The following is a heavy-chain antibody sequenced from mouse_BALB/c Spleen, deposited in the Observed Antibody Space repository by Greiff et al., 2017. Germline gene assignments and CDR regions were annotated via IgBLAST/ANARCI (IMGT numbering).Heavy chain of an antibody. J-gene: IGHJ4*01. CDR2: IWAGGST. Sequence: VQLQESGPGLVAPSQSLSITCTVSGFSLTSYGVHWVRQPPGKGLEWLGVIWAGGSTNYNSALMSRLSISKDNSKSQVFLKMNSLQTDDTAMYYCARDRRLRKDYYAMDYWGQGTSVTVSS. D-gene: IGHD1-2*01. V-gene: IGHV2-9*02. CDR3: ARDRRLRKDYYAMDY. CDR1: GFSLTSYG.